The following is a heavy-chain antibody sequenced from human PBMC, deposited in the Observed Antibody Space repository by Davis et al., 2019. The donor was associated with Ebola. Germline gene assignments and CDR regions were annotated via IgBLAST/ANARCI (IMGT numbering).Heavy chain of an antibody. J-gene: IGHJ6*04. D-gene: IGHD7-27*01. CDR3: AKDPYLGSLLYYYYGMDV. CDR2: INPDGTKT. CDR1: RVTSTTNW. V-gene: IGHV3-74*01. Sequence: HTGGSLRLSCAASRVTSTTNWIHWVRQAPGKGLVWVSRINPDGTKTGYADSVRGRFTISRDNAKNSLYLQMNSLRAEDTAVYYCAKDPYLGSLLYYYYGMDVWGKGTTVTVSS.